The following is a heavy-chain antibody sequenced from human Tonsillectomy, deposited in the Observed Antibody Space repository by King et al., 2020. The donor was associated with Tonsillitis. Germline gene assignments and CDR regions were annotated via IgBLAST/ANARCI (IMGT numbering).Heavy chain of an antibody. Sequence: VQLVESGAEVKKPGASVKVSCKASGYTFTSYYMHWVRQAPGQGLEWMGIINPSGCSTRYAQKFQGRVTMTRDTSTSTVYMELSSLRSEDTAVYYCARDRPGEPSSRGGMDVWGPGTTVTVSS. J-gene: IGHJ6*02. CDR3: ARDRPGEPSSRGGMDV. CDR2: INPSGCST. CDR1: GYTFTSYY. V-gene: IGHV1-46*03. D-gene: IGHD7-27*01.